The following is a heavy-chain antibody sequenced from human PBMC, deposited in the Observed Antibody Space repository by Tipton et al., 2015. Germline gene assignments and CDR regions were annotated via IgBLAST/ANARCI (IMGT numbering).Heavy chain of an antibody. D-gene: IGHD6-19*01. CDR2: IYYSGIT. CDR3: ARLIGWSDY. Sequence: TLSLTCTVSGGSISSSHYYWGWIRQPPGKGLEWIGSIYYSGITNYHPSLKSRVTISVDTSKNQFSLKLSSVTAADTAVYYCARLIGWSDYWGQGTPVTVSS. J-gene: IGHJ4*02. V-gene: IGHV4-39*01. CDR1: GGSISSSHYY.